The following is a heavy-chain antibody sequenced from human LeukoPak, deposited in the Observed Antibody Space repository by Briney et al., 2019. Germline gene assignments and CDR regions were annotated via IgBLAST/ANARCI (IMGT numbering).Heavy chain of an antibody. J-gene: IGHJ4*02. Sequence: PGGSLRLSCAASGFTFSSYSMNWVRQAPGKGLEWVSSISSSGSYIYYADSVKGRFTISRDNAKKSLYLQMNSLRAEDTALYYCARDPRGGSYSCFDYWGQGTLVTVSS. V-gene: IGHV3-21*04. CDR2: ISSSGSYI. CDR3: ARDPRGGSYSCFDY. CDR1: GFTFSSYS. D-gene: IGHD1-26*01.